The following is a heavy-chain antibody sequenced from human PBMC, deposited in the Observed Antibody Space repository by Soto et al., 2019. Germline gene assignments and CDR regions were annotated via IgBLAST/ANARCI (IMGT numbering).Heavy chain of an antibody. CDR3: AKHGPQYSSSLTNY. Sequence: EVQLLESGGGLVQPGESLRLSCAGSGFTFNNYAMTWVRQAPGKGPEWVSAISGGGDTTYYADSVKGRFTMSRDNSKNTLYLQMNSLRAEDTAVYYCAKHGPQYSSSLTNYWGQGTLVTVSS. J-gene: IGHJ4*02. CDR2: ISGGGDTT. D-gene: IGHD6-13*01. V-gene: IGHV3-23*01. CDR1: GFTFNNYA.